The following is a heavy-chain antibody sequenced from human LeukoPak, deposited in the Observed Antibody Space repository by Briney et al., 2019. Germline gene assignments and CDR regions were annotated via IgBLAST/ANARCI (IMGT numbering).Heavy chain of an antibody. J-gene: IGHJ4*02. V-gene: IGHV3-23*01. Sequence: GGSLRLSCAASGFTFSSNAMSWVRQAPGKGLEWVSGISGSGSNTYYADSVKGRFTISRDNAKNSLYLQMNSLRAEDTAVYYCARAGSIAVVFDYWGQGTLVTVSS. CDR3: ARAGSIAVVFDY. CDR2: ISGSGSNT. CDR1: GFTFSSNA. D-gene: IGHD6-19*01.